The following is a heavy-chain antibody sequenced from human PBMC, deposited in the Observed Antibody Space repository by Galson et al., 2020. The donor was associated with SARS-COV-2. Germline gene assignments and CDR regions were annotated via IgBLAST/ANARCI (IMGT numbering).Heavy chain of an antibody. CDR1: GGSFSGYY. J-gene: IGHJ4*02. V-gene: IGHV4-34*01. D-gene: IGHD3-10*01. CDR2: ISHSGST. CDR3: ARDQTLVRGVKGEY. Sequence: SQASETLSLTCAVHGGSFSGYYWNWIRQPPGKGLEWIGEISHSGSTTYTPSLKSRVTISADTSNNQVSLKLYSVTAADTAVYYCARDQTLVRGVKGEYWGQGTLVTVSS.